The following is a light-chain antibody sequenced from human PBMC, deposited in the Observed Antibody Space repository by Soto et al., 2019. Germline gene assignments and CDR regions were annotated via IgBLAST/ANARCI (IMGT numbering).Light chain of an antibody. Sequence: DIVMTQSPDSLTLSLGEXATINCKSSQSVFSRFRNKNYLGWFQQKPGQTPRLLIYWASTRESGVSDRFSGSGSGTDFTLTIDSLQAEDVAVYYCQQYYTTPTWTFGQGTKVDIK. CDR3: QQYYTTPTWT. CDR1: QSVFSRFRNKNY. J-gene: IGKJ1*01. V-gene: IGKV4-1*01. CDR2: WAS.